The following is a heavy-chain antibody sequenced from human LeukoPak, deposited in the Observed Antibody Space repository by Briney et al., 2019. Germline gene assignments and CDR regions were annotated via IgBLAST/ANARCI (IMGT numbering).Heavy chain of an antibody. CDR3: ARDSIRDTAMANGAPYYYYGMDV. Sequence: ASVKVSCTVSGYTLTELSMHWVRQAPGKGLEWMGGFDPEDGETIYAQKFQGRVTMTEDTSTDTAYMELSSLRSDDTAVYYCARDSIRDTAMANGAPYYYYGMDVWGQGTTVTVSS. CDR2: FDPEDGET. V-gene: IGHV1-24*01. J-gene: IGHJ6*02. D-gene: IGHD5-18*01. CDR1: GYTLTELS.